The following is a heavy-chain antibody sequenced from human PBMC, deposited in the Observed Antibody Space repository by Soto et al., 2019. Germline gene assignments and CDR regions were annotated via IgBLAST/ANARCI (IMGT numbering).Heavy chain of an antibody. CDR2: ISSSSSYI. D-gene: IGHD2-15*01. CDR1: GFTFSSYS. Sequence: GGSLRLSCAASGFTFSSYSMNWVRQAPGKGLEWVSSISSSSSYIYYADSVKGRFTISRDNAKNSLYLQMNSLRAEDTAVYYCARVVPNCSGGRCYGWGLDAFDIWGQGTMVTVSS. J-gene: IGHJ3*02. V-gene: IGHV3-21*01. CDR3: ARVVPNCSGGRCYGWGLDAFDI.